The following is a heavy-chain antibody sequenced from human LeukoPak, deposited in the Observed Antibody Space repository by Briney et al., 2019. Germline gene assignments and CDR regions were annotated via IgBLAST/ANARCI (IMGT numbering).Heavy chain of an antibody. CDR2: IIPIFGTA. Sequence: SVKVSCTASGGTFSSYAISWVRQAPGQGLEWMGGIIPIFGTANYAQKFQGRVTITADESTSTAYMELSSLRSEDTAVYYCAREFYDILTGYYSRYFDYWGQGTLVTVSS. V-gene: IGHV1-69*13. D-gene: IGHD3-9*01. CDR1: GGTFSSYA. J-gene: IGHJ4*02. CDR3: AREFYDILTGYYSRYFDY.